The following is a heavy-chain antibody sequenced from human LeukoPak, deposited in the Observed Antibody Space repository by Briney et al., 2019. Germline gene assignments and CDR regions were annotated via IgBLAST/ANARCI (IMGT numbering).Heavy chain of an antibody. CDR1: GYTFTNYG. D-gene: IGHD3-22*01. J-gene: IGHJ4*02. CDR3: ARDRGAQTIYFDSSGYYRGRTISRFDY. CDR2: ISCYNGNT. Sequence: ASVKVSCKTSGYTFTNYGISWVRQAPGQGLEWMGWISCYNGNTNYAQKLQGRVTMTTDTSTSTAYMEVRSLRSDDTAVYYCARDRGAQTIYFDSSGYYRGRTISRFDYWGQGTLVTVSS. V-gene: IGHV1-18*01.